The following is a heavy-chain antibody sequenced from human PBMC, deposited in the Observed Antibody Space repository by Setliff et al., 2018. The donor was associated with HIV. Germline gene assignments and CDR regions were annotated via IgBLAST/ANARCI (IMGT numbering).Heavy chain of an antibody. V-gene: IGHV3-48*03. CDR1: GFTFRNYK. J-gene: IGHJ6*02. CDR2: ISIGSGGAI. D-gene: IGHD3-3*01. Sequence: SLRLSCAASGFTFRNYKFNWVRQAPGRGLEWVSSISIGSGGAIDYADSVQSRFTISRDNSKNSLYLQMNSLRVEDTAVYYCARDYLYYNLYNGSPVYGMDVWGQGTTVTVSS. CDR3: ARDYLYYNLYNGSPVYGMDV.